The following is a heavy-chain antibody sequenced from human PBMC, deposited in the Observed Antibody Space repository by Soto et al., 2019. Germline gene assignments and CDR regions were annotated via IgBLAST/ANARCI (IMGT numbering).Heavy chain of an antibody. D-gene: IGHD1-1*01. CDR3: ARDGERDTGLNFYYYLHGMDA. J-gene: IGHJ6*02. V-gene: IGHV1-18*04. CDR1: GYTFTTYG. Sequence: ASVKVFCKASGYTFTTYGISWVRQAPGQGLELMGWISPYNGTTKYAEKFQGEMTMTTDTATSTAYMDLRSLRSDDTAVYYCARDGERDTGLNFYYYLHGMDAWGQGTRVTVS. CDR2: ISPYNGTT.